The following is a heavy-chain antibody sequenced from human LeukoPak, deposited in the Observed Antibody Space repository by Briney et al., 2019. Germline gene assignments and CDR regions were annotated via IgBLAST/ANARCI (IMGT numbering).Heavy chain of an antibody. J-gene: IGHJ3*02. V-gene: IGHV3-21*01. D-gene: IGHD6-19*01. Sequence: GGSLRPSCAASGFTFSSYSMNWVRQAPGKGLEWVSSISSSSSYIYYADSVKGRFTISRDNAKNSLYLQMNSLRAEDTAVYYCARAIAVADAFDIWGQGTMVTVSS. CDR1: GFTFSSYS. CDR3: ARAIAVADAFDI. CDR2: ISSSSSYI.